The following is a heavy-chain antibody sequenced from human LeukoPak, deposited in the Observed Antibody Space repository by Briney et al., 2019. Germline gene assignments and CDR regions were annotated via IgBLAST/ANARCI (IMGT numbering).Heavy chain of an antibody. V-gene: IGHV3-11*06. J-gene: IGHJ4*02. Sequence: GGSLRLSCAASGFTFSDYYMSWVRQAPGKGLEWVSYISSSSSYTNYADSVKGRFTISRDNAKNSLYLQMNSLRAEDTAVYYCARGSRVWFGELLFDYWGQGTLVTVSS. D-gene: IGHD3-10*01. CDR3: ARGSRVWFGELLFDY. CDR1: GFTFSDYY. CDR2: ISSSSSYT.